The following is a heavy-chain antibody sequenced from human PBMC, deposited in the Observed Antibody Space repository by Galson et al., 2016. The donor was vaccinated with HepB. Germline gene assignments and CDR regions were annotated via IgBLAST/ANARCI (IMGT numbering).Heavy chain of an antibody. J-gene: IGHJ4*02. CDR1: GFTFSSYP. D-gene: IGHD3-16*01. V-gene: IGHV3-23*01. CDR2: IGISAGSI. CDR3: AKYQLLGGTFFDF. Sequence: SLRLSCAASGFTFSSYPMSWVRQAPGKGLQWVSTIGISAGSIYHADSVKGRCTISRDNSKNTLYLQLSSLRAEDTAVYYCAKYQLLGGTFFDFWGQGTLVTVSS.